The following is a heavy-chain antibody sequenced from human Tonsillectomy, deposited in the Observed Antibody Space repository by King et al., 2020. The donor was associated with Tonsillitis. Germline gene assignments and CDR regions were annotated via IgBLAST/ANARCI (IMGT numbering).Heavy chain of an antibody. Sequence: QLVQSGAEVKKPGASVKVSCQASGYIFTGYYIYWVRQAPGQGLEWMGWINPNSGGTNYVQKFQGRVTMTRDTSISTAYMELSRMRSDDTAVYYCARGRPNWGSGDYWGQGTLVTVSS. CDR3: ARGRPNWGSGDY. V-gene: IGHV1-2*02. CDR1: GYIFTGYY. J-gene: IGHJ4*02. D-gene: IGHD7-27*01. CDR2: INPNSGGT.